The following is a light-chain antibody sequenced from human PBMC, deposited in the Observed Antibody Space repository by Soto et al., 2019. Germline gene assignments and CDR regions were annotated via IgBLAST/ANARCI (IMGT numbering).Light chain of an antibody. CDR3: QSYDSSLSGWL. Sequence: QSVLTQPPSVSGAPGQRVTISCTGSRSNIGAGYDVHWYQQLPGTAPKLLIYGNSNRPSGVPDRISGSKSGTSASLAITGLQAEDEADYYCQSYDSSLSGWLFGGGTKLTVL. V-gene: IGLV1-40*01. CDR1: RSNIGAGYD. J-gene: IGLJ3*02. CDR2: GNS.